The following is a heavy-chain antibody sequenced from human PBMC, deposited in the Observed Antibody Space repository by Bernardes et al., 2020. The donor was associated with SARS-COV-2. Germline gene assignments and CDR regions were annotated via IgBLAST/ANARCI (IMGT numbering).Heavy chain of an antibody. J-gene: IGHJ5*02. D-gene: IGHD3-3*01. V-gene: IGHV4-39*01. CDR3: ARHGGYDFWSGLSFNWFDP. Sequence: SETLSLTCTVSGGSISSSSYYWGWIRQPPGKGLEWIGSIYYSGSTYYNPSLKSRVTISVDTSKNQFSLKLSSVTAADTAVYYCARHGGYDFWSGLSFNWFDPWGQGTLVTVSS. CDR1: GGSISSSSYY. CDR2: IYYSGST.